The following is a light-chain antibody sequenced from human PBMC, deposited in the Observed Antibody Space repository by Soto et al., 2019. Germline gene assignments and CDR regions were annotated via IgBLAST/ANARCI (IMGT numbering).Light chain of an antibody. CDR2: GNN. CDR3: GAWDANLHGYV. V-gene: IGLV1-44*01. J-gene: IGLJ1*01. Sequence: QSVLTQPPSASGTPGQRVTISCSGGSSNIGSESVNWYQHLPGAAPKLLIFGNNQRPSGVPDRFSGSKSGTSASLAISGLQSEDVADYYCGAWDANLHGYVFGSGTKVTVL. CDR1: SSNIGSES.